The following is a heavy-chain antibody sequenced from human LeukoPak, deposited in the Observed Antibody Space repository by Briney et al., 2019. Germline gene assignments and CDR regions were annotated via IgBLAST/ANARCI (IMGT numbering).Heavy chain of an antibody. CDR3: ATGGRFYYDL. D-gene: IGHD2-15*01. J-gene: IGHJ4*02. CDR1: GFTFNRYG. Sequence: GGSLRLSCAASGFTFNRYGMHWVRQAPGKGLEWVAVAYGDGTDKYYADSVKGRFTISKDPSQNRLYMQMNSLRAEDAAMYYCATGGRFYYDLWGQGTLVTVSS. CDR2: AYGDGTDK. V-gene: IGHV3-33*01.